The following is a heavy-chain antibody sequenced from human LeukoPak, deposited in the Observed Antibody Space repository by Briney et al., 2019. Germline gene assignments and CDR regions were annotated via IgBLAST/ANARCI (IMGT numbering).Heavy chain of an antibody. D-gene: IGHD1-26*01. CDR2: ISSSSSYI. CDR3: ARGIVGATEDAFDI. CDR1: GFTFSSYS. V-gene: IGHV3-21*01. Sequence: GGSLRLSCAASGFTFSSYSMNWVRQAPGKGLEWVSSISSSSSYIYYADSVKGRFTISRDNAKNSLYLQMNSLRAEDTAVYYCARGIVGATEDAFDIWGQGTMVTVSS. J-gene: IGHJ3*02.